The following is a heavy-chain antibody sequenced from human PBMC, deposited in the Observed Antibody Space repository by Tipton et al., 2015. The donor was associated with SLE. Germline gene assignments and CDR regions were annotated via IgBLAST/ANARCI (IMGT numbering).Heavy chain of an antibody. J-gene: IGHJ4*02. CDR3: ARISYGDYPDD. CDR2: TYAGTAT. V-gene: IGHV3-23*03. Sequence: GSLRLSCAASGFAFTKYAFGWVRQAPGKGLEWVSMTYAGTATYYADSVKGRFTISRDNSKDTLFLQMNSLRAEDTAIYYCARISYGDYPDDWGQGTLVTVSS. D-gene: IGHD2-21*01. CDR1: GFAFTKYA.